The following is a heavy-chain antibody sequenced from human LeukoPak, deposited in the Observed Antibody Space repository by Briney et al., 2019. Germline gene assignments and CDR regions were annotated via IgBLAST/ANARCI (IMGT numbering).Heavy chain of an antibody. V-gene: IGHV4-39*01. CDR3: ARRPSKKPIDY. D-gene: IGHD1-14*01. J-gene: IGHJ4*02. Sequence: PSETLSLTCTVSGGSISSSSYYWGWIRQPPGKGLEWMGSIYYSGSTYYNPSLKSRVTISVDTSKNQFSLKLSSVTAADTAVYYCARRPSKKPIDYWGQGTLVTVSS. CDR2: IYYSGST. CDR1: GGSISSSSYY.